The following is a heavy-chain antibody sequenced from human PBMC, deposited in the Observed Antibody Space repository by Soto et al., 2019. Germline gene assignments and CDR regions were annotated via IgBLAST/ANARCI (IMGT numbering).Heavy chain of an antibody. Sequence: PGGSLRLSCAASGFTFDDYDMSWVRQAPGKGLEWVSGINWNGGDTRYADSVKGRFIISRDNAKNSLYLQMNSLRAEDTALYYCAKQYGGRYSPFDYWGHGTLVTVSS. CDR1: GFTFDDYD. D-gene: IGHD1-26*01. J-gene: IGHJ4*01. CDR2: INWNGGDT. CDR3: AKQYGGRYSPFDY. V-gene: IGHV3-20*04.